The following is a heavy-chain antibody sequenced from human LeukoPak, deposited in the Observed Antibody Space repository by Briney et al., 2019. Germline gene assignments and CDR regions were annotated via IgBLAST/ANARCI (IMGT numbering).Heavy chain of an antibody. CDR2: ISAYNGNT. D-gene: IGHD4-17*01. J-gene: IGHJ3*02. CDR1: GYTFTSYG. V-gene: IGHV1-18*01. CDR3: ASNFDYGDYADAFDI. Sequence: ASVKVSCKASGYTFTSYGISWVRQAPGQGLEWMGWISAYNGNTNYAQKLQGRVTKTTDTSTSTAYMELRSLRSDDTAVYYCASNFDYGDYADAFDIWGQGTMVTVSS.